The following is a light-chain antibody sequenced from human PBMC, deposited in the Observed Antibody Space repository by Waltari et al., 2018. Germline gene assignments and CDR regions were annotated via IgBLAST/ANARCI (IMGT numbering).Light chain of an antibody. CDR3: QQYYIPPLT. CDR1: QSVSSSY. Sequence: EIVLTQSPGTLSLSPGERATLSCRASQSVSSSYLTWYQQKPGQAPRLLIYGASSRATGIPDRFSGSGSGTDFTLTISRLEPEDFAVYYCQQYYIPPLTFGQGTRLEIK. J-gene: IGKJ5*01. CDR2: GAS. V-gene: IGKV3-20*01.